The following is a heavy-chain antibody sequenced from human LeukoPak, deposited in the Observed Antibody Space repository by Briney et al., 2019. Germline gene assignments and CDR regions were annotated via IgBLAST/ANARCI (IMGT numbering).Heavy chain of an antibody. CDR3: ASLEMATITLDY. CDR2: INPNSGGT. Sequence: ASVKVSCKASGYTFTGYYMHWVRQAPGQGLEWMGWINPNSGGTNYAQKLQGRVTMTRDTSISTAYMELSRLRSDDTAVYYCASLEMATITLDYWGQGTLVTVSS. J-gene: IGHJ4*02. D-gene: IGHD5-24*01. V-gene: IGHV1-2*02. CDR1: GYTFTGYY.